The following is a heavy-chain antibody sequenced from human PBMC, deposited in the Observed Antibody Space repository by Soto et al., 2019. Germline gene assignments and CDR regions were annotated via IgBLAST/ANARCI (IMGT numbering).Heavy chain of an antibody. CDR1: GFSFTTAGVA. D-gene: IGHD5-12*01. CDR3: AHSDGGYEIIYFDF. Sequence: LVNPTQTLTLTCTFSGFSFTTAGVAVGWIRQTPGGALEWLTLIYYNDDRRFSPSLKTRLTITGDTSKNQVILSLTNVDPGDTATYFCAHSDGGYEIIYFDFWGQGIPVTVSS. V-gene: IGHV2-5*01. CDR2: IYYNDDR. J-gene: IGHJ4*02.